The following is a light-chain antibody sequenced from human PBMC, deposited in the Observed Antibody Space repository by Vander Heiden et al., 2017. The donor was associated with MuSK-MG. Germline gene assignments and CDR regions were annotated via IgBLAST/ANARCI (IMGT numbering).Light chain of an antibody. CDR3: QQENSFPRT. CDR1: QDISNS. CDR2: AAS. Sequence: DIQMTQSPSSLSASVGDRVTITCRASQDISNSLAWFQQKPGTAPKSLIYAASNLQSGVPSKFSGSRSGTDFTLTISSLQPEDFATYYCQQENSFPRTFGQGTKVXIK. V-gene: IGKV1-16*02. J-gene: IGKJ1*01.